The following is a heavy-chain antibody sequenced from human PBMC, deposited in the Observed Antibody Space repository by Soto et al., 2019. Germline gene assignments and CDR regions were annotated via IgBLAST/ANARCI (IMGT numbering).Heavy chain of an antibody. D-gene: IGHD2-15*01. CDR2: IYYSGST. CDR3: ARGWVAAVRLDY. V-gene: IGHV4-31*03. Sequence: QVQLQESGPGLGKPSQTLSLTCTVSGGSINSGGYYWSWVRQYPGKGLEWIAYIYYSGSTYYNPSLKSRLTISIDTSNNHFSLNLTSVTAADTAVYYCARGWVAAVRLDYWGQGTLVTVSS. J-gene: IGHJ4*02. CDR1: GGSINSGGYY.